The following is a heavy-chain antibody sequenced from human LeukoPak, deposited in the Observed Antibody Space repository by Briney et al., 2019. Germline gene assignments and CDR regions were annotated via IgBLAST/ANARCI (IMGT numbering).Heavy chain of an antibody. CDR2: INHSGST. J-gene: IGHJ5*02. CDR3: ARAGYYYDSSGYYYFP. Sequence: SETLSLTCAVYGGSFSGYYWSWIRQPPGKGLEWIGEINHSGSTNYNPSLKSRVTISVDTSKNQFSLKLSSVTAADTAVYYCARAGYYYDSSGYYYFPWGQGTLVTVSS. V-gene: IGHV4-34*01. CDR1: GGSFSGYY. D-gene: IGHD3-22*01.